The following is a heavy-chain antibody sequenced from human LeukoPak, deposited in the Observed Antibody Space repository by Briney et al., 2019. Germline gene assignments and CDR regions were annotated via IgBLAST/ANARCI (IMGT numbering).Heavy chain of an antibody. CDR3: ARRGQYYYDSSGYYN. CDR1: GGSFSGYY. Sequence: SETLSLTCAVYGGSFSGYYWSWIRQPPGKGLEWIGEINHSGSTNYNPSLKSRVTISVDTSKNQFSLKLSSVTAADTAVYYCARRGQYYYDSSGYYNWGQGTLVTASS. J-gene: IGHJ4*02. CDR2: INHSGST. V-gene: IGHV4-34*01. D-gene: IGHD3-22*01.